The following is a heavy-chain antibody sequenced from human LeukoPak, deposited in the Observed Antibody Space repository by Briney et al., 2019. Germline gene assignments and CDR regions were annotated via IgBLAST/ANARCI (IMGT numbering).Heavy chain of an antibody. V-gene: IGHV4-34*01. CDR3: ARGATISETGYFDF. Sequence: SETLSLTCAVYGGSFSRYYWSWIRQSPGKGLEWIAEIDHRGDTNYNPSVKSRVTISVDTSKNQFTLKVRSLSAADTAVYYCARGATISETGYFDFWGQGTPVTVSS. J-gene: IGHJ4*03. CDR2: IDHRGDT. CDR1: GGSFSRYY. D-gene: IGHD5-24*01.